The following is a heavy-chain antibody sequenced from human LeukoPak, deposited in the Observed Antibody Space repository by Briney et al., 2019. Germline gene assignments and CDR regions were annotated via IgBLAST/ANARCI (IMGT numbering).Heavy chain of an antibody. CDR1: GYTFTNYH. V-gene: IGHV1-8*03. Sequence: EASVKVSCTASGYTFTNYHLNWVRQATGQGLEWMGWMNPNNGDRGYAQEFQGRVSITRDTSISTVYMELSSLRFEDKAIYFCARTTSCTASGFDFWGQGTLVTVSS. CDR3: ARTTSCTASGFDF. D-gene: IGHD1-1*01. CDR2: MNPNNGDR. J-gene: IGHJ4*02.